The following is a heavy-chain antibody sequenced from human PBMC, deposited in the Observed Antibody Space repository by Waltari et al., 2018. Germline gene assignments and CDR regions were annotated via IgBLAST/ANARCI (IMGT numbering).Heavy chain of an antibody. V-gene: IGHV3-33*01. CDR1: GFNFGTPG. Sequence: QFQLLESGGGVVQPGTSLKLSCEASGFNFGTPGMHWVRQAPGKGLEWVAVIWHDGSKTYYADSVKGRFTISRDDSKNMFYLQMNSLRVEDTAMYYCAREGGNFNWMDPWGQGTLVTVS. CDR3: AREGGNFNWMDP. CDR2: IWHDGSKT. D-gene: IGHD4-4*01. J-gene: IGHJ5*02.